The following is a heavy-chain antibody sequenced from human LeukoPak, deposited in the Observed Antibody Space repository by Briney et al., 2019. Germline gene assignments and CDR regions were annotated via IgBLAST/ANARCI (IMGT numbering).Heavy chain of an antibody. CDR2: INPSSGGT. J-gene: IGHJ4*02. CDR1: GYTFTGYY. V-gene: IGHV1-2*02. Sequence: ASAKVSCKASGYTFTGYYMHWVRQAPGQGLEWMGWINPSSGGTNYAQKFQGRVTMTRDTSISTAYMELSRLRSDDTAVYYCARAEAYIVVVPAAVYDYWGQGTLVTVSS. CDR3: ARAEAYIVVVPAAVYDY. D-gene: IGHD2-2*01.